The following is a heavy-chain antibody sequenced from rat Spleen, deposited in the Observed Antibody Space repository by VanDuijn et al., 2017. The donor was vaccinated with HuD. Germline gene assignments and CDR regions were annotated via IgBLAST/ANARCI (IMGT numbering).Heavy chain of an antibody. CDR3: ARRGGDDY. D-gene: IGHD1-1*01. J-gene: IGHJ2*01. V-gene: IGHV5-22*01. CDR1: GFTVSDYY. CDR2: ISYDGSST. Sequence: EVQLVESGGGLVQPGRSMKLSCAASGFTVSDYYMAWVRQAPKKGLEWVASISYDGSSTYYRDSVKGRFTISRDNAKSTLYLQMDSLRSEDTATYYCARRGGDDYWGQGVMVTVSS.